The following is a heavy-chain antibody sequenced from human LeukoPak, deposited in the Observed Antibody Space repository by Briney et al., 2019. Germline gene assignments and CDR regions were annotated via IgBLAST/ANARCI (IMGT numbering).Heavy chain of an antibody. CDR1: GYSISSGYY. CDR2: IYHSGNT. J-gene: IGHJ6*03. V-gene: IGHV4-38-2*02. CDR3: ARGVVINNYYYYYMDV. Sequence: LETLSLTCTVSGYSISSGYYWGWIRQPPGKGLEWIGSIYHSGNTYYNPSLKSRVTISVDTSKNQFSLKVSSVTAADTAVYYCARGVVINNYYYYYMDVWGKGTTVTVSS. D-gene: IGHD3-3*01.